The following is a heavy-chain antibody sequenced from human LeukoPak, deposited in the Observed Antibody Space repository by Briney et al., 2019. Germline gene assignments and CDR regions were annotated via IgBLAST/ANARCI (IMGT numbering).Heavy chain of an antibody. Sequence: SETLSLTCAVYGGSFSGYYWGWIRQPPGKGLEWIGSIYYSGSTYYNPSLKSRVTISVDTSKNQFSLKLSSVTAADTAVYYCASLLWFGELFPAHDYWGQGTLVTVSS. D-gene: IGHD3-10*01. CDR3: ASLLWFGELFPAHDY. CDR2: IYYSGST. J-gene: IGHJ4*02. V-gene: IGHV4-34*01. CDR1: GGSFSGYY.